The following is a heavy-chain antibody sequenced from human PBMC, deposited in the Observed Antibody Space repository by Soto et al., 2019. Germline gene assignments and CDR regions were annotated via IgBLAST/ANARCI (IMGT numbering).Heavy chain of an antibody. V-gene: IGHV4-39*01. D-gene: IGHD5-12*01. J-gene: IGHJ5*02. CDR2: IYYSGST. Sequence: PSETLSLTCTVSGVSISSSSYYWGWIRQPPGKGLEWIGSIYYSGSTYYNPSLKSRVTISVDTSKNQFSLKLSSVTAADTAVYYCASEFEMATISWGQGTLVTVSS. CDR3: ASEFEMATIS. CDR1: GVSISSSSYY.